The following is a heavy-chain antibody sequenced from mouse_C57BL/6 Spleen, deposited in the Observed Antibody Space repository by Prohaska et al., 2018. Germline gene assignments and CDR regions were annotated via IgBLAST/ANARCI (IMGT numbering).Heavy chain of an antibody. D-gene: IGHD2-3*01. Sequence: QVQLQQPGAELVKPGASVKLSCKASGYTFTGYWMHWGKQRPGQGLEWIGMIHPNSCSTNYNEKFKSKTTLTVDKTSSTAYMQLSSLTSEDSAVYYCARGGGYSLAMDYWGQGTSVTVSS. J-gene: IGHJ4*01. CDR3: ARGGGYSLAMDY. V-gene: IGHV1-64*01. CDR1: GYTFTGYW. CDR2: IHPNSCST.